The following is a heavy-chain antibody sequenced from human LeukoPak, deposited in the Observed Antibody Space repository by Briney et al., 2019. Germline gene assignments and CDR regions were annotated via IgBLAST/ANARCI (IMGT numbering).Heavy chain of an antibody. V-gene: IGHV3-30*04. CDR1: GFTFSSHA. Sequence: GGSLRLSCAASGFTFSSHAMHWVRQAPGKGLEWVAVISYDGSNKYYADSVKGRFTISRDNSKNTLYLQMNSLRAEDTAVYYCASGYCSSTSCYPYYYGMDVWGKGTTVTVSS. CDR2: ISYDGSNK. D-gene: IGHD2-2*03. J-gene: IGHJ6*04. CDR3: ASGYCSSTSCYPYYYGMDV.